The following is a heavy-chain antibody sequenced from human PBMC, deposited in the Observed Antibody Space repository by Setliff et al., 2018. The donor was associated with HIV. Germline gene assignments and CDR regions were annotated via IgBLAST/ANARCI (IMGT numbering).Heavy chain of an antibody. CDR2: ITWNSGTI. V-gene: IGHV3-9*01. Sequence: PGGSLRLSCAASGFNFDDYAMHWGRQVPGKGPEWVSGITWNSGTIAYADSVKGRFTISRENAKNSLYLQMNSLRAGDTAVYYCTRAIALGSGSYYFNPWGQGTLVTVSS. CDR3: TRAIALGSGSYYFNP. D-gene: IGHD6-19*01. CDR1: GFNFDDYA. J-gene: IGHJ5*02.